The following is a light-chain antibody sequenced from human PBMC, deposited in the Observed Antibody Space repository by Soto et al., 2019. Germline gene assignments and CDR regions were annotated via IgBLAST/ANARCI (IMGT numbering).Light chain of an antibody. J-gene: IGKJ1*01. CDR3: QQRSNWPPT. V-gene: IGKV3-11*01. CDR2: ESS. CDR1: QNVANY. Sequence: EIVMTQSPATLSVSPGERATLSCRASQNVANYLDWYQQKPGQAPRLLIYESSNRATGIAARFSGSGSGTDFTLTISSLEPEDFAVYYCQQRSNWPPTFGQGTKVDNK.